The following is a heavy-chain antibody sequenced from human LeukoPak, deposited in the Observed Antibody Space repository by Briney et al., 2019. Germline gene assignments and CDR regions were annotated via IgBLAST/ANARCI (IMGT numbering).Heavy chain of an antibody. CDR1: GFTFSSYG. V-gene: IGHV3-33*01. J-gene: IGHJ4*02. CDR2: IWYDGSNK. CDR3: ARVRRGDLVGFDY. Sequence: PGRSLRLSCAASGFTFSSYGMHWVRQAPGKGLEWVAVIWYDGSNKYYADSVKGRFTISRDNSKNTLYLQMNSLRAEDTAVYYCARVRRGDLVGFDYWGRGTLVTVSS. D-gene: IGHD1-26*01.